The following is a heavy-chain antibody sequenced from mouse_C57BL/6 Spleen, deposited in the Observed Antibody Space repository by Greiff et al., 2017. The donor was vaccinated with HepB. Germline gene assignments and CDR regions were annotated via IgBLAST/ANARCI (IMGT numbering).Heavy chain of an antibody. CDR3: ARGDYYGSSQFAY. CDR1: GYTFTDYN. D-gene: IGHD1-1*01. Sequence: EVKLMESGPELVKPGASVKMSCKASGYTFTDYNMHWVKQSHGKSLEWIGYINPNNGGTSYNQKFKGKATLTVNKSSSTAYMELRSLTSEDSAVYYCARGDYYGSSQFAYWGQGTLVTVSA. V-gene: IGHV1-22*01. CDR2: INPNNGGT. J-gene: IGHJ3*01.